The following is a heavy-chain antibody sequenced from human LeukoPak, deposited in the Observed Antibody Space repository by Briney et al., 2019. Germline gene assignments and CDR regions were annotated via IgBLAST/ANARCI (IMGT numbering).Heavy chain of an antibody. CDR1: GFTFSTYS. CDR2: ISDDSNYI. CDR3: AKIRDRSGWSYYYYYYMDV. Sequence: GGSLRLSCAASGFTFSTYSGNWIRQAPGKGLEWVSSISDDSNYIFYADSVKGRFTISRDNAKNSLYLQMNSLTAEDSAVYYCAKIRDRSGWSYYYYYYMDVWGKGTTVTVSS. D-gene: IGHD6-19*01. J-gene: IGHJ6*03. V-gene: IGHV3-21*01.